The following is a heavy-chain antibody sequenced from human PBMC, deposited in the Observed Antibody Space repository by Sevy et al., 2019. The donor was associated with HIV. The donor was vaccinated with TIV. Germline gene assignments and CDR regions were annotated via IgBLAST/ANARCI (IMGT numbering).Heavy chain of an antibody. CDR2: IYSGGST. CDR3: ARAPRGGRASGDYYYYGMDV. CDR1: GFTVSSNY. J-gene: IGHJ6*02. Sequence: GGSLRLSCAASGFTVSSNYMSWVRQAPGKGLEWVSGIYSGGSTYYADSVKGRFTISRDNSKNTLYLQMNSLRAEDTAVYYCARAPRGGRASGDYYYYGMDVWGQGTTVTVSS. D-gene: IGHD3-10*01. V-gene: IGHV3-53*01.